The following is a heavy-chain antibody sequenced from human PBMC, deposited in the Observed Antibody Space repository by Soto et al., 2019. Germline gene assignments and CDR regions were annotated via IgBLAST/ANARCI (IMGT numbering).Heavy chain of an antibody. CDR1: GFTLSSYS. Sequence: GGSLRLSCAASGFTLSSYSMNWVLQAPGKGLEWVSSISSSSYIYYADSVKGRFTISRDNAKNSLYLQMNSLRAEDTAVYYCARTGYSSSWDLFYYYYGMDVWGQGTTVTVSS. CDR3: ARTGYSSSWDLFYYYYGMDV. D-gene: IGHD6-13*01. J-gene: IGHJ6*02. CDR2: ISSSSYI. V-gene: IGHV3-21*01.